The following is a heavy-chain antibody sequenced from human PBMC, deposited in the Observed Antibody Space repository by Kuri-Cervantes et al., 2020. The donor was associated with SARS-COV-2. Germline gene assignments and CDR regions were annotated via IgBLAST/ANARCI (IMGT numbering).Heavy chain of an antibody. J-gene: IGHJ6*02. CDR2: ISGSGGST. V-gene: IGHV3-23*01. D-gene: IGHD3-22*01. Sequence: GGSLRLSCAASGFTFSSYAMSWVRQAPGKGLEWVSAISGSGGSTYYADSVKGRFTISRDNSKNTLYLQMNSLRAEDTAVYYCAKDPEGYYYDSSGYYHYYYYGTDVWGQGTTVTVSS. CDR1: GFTFSSYA. CDR3: AKDPEGYYYDSSGYYHYYYYGTDV.